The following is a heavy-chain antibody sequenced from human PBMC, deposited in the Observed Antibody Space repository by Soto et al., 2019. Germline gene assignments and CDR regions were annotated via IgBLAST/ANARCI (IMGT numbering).Heavy chain of an antibody. CDR2: IDRSATT. CDR1: SGSISSSGYY. Sequence: SETLSLTCSVSSGSISSSGYYWDWIRQPPGKGLEWIGSIDRSATTYYNPSVKSRVTISVDTSKNQFSLKLTSVTAADTAVYYCVRANYFDYWGQGTLVTVSS. V-gene: IGHV4-39*07. J-gene: IGHJ4*02. CDR3: VRANYFDY.